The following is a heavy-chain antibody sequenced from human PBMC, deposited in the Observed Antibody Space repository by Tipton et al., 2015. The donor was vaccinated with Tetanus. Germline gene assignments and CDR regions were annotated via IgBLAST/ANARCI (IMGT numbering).Heavy chain of an antibody. Sequence: VQLVQSGAEVKQPGESLKIYCKGSGYSFTSYWIGWVRQMPGKGLEWMGIIYPGDSDTRYSPSFQGQVTISADKSISTAYLQWSSLKASDTAMYYCASAPHYYDSSGYYGPLDYWGQGTLVTVSS. CDR1: GYSFTSYW. V-gene: IGHV5-51*01. D-gene: IGHD3-22*01. CDR2: IYPGDSDT. J-gene: IGHJ4*02. CDR3: ASAPHYYDSSGYYGPLDY.